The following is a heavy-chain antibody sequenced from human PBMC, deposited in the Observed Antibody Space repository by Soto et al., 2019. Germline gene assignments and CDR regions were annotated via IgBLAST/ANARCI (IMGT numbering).Heavy chain of an antibody. CDR2: ISSSSSTI. J-gene: IGHJ3*02. D-gene: IGHD4-17*01. CDR3: AREADYVDGGRTDAFDI. V-gene: IGHV3-48*02. CDR1: GFTFSSYS. Sequence: EVQLVESGGGLVQPGGSLRLSCAASGFTFSSYSMNWVRQAPGKGLEWVSYISSSSSTIYYADSVKGRFTISRDNAKNSLYLQMNSLRDEDTAVYDCAREADYVDGGRTDAFDIWGQGTMVTVSS.